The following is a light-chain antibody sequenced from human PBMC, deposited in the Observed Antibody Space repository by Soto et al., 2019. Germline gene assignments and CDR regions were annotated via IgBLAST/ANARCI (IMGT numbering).Light chain of an antibody. J-gene: IGKJ1*01. CDR2: GAS. CDR1: QSVSSS. V-gene: IGKV3-20*01. Sequence: EILLTQSPGTLSLSPGERATLSCRASQSVSSSLAWYQQKPGQAPRLLIYGASSRATGIPDRFSGSGSGPDFTLTISRLEPEDFAVYFCQHYGSSRTFGQGTKV. CDR3: QHYGSSRT.